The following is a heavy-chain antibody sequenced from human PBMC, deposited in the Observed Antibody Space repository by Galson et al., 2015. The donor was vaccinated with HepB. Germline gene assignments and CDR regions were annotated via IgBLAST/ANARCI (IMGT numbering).Heavy chain of an antibody. J-gene: IGHJ6*03. CDR1: GYTFTSYD. CDR3: ARAPPYDSWSGYWFNYYYYYYMDV. CDR2: MNPNSGNT. Sequence: SVKVSCKASGYTFTSYDINWVRQATGQGLEWMGWMNPNSGNTGYAQKFQGRVTMTRNTSISTAYMELSSLRSEDTAVYYCARAPPYDSWSGYWFNYYYYYYMDVWGKGTTVTVSS. D-gene: IGHD3-3*01. V-gene: IGHV1-8*01.